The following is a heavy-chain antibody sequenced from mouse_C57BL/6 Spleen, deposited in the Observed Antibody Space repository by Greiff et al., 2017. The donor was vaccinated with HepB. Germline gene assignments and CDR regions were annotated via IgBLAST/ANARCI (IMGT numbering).Heavy chain of an antibody. D-gene: IGHD6-1*01. J-gene: IGHJ4*01. Sequence: QVQLQQSGAELVRPGTSVKVSCKASGYAFTNYLIEWVKQRPGQGLEWIGVINPGSGGTNYNEKFKGKATLTADKSSSTAYMQLSSLTSADSAVYFCAREVPYYAMDYWGQGTSVTVSS. CDR2: INPGSGGT. CDR3: AREVPYYAMDY. V-gene: IGHV1-54*01. CDR1: GYAFTNYL.